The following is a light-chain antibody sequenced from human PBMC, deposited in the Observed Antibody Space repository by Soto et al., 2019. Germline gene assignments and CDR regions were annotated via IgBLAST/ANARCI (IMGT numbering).Light chain of an antibody. Sequence: QLVLTQSPSASASLGASVKLTCTLSSGHSSYAIAWHQQQPEQGPRYLMKLNSDGSHSKGDGIPDRFSGSSSGAERYITSASLQSEDEADYYCQTWGTGTGVFGGGTKLTVL. V-gene: IGLV4-69*01. CDR3: QTWGTGTGV. CDR2: LNSDGSH. CDR1: SGHSSYA. J-gene: IGLJ3*02.